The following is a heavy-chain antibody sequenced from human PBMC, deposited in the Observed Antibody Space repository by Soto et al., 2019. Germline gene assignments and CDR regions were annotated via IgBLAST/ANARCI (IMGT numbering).Heavy chain of an antibody. CDR1: GYTFTSYD. CDR2: MNPNSGNT. V-gene: IGHV1-8*01. Sequence: QVQLVQSGAEVKKPGASVKVSCKASGYTFTSYDINWVRQATGQGLEWMGWMNPNSGNTGYAQKXXXXXTXXXXXXXXXXXXXXSSLRXXXXXXXYCAREKTSYGMDVWGQGTTVTV. J-gene: IGHJ6*02. CDR3: AREKTSYGMDV.